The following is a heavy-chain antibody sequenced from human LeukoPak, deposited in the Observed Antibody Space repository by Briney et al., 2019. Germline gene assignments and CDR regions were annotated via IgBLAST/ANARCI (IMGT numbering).Heavy chain of an antibody. CDR1: GFTFSSYW. J-gene: IGHJ4*02. Sequence: GSLRLSCAASGFTFSSYWMSWVRQAPGKGLEWIGEINHSGSTNYNPSLKSRVTISVDTSKNQFSLKLSSVTAADTAVYYCARHRNGIFGAPFDYWGQGTLVTVSS. CDR3: ARHRNGIFGAPFDY. V-gene: IGHV4-34*01. D-gene: IGHD3-3*01. CDR2: INHSGST.